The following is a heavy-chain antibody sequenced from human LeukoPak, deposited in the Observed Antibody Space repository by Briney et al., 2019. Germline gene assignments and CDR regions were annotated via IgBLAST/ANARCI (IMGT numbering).Heavy chain of an antibody. Sequence: GGSLTLSCAASGFTFSSYDMNWVRQAPGKGLEWVSYISRGSSTIYYADSVKGRFTISRDNAKNSLYLQMNSLRDEDTAVYYCARDSVGGFDPWGQGTLVTVSS. CDR3: ARDSVGGFDP. V-gene: IGHV3-48*02. J-gene: IGHJ5*02. D-gene: IGHD1-26*01. CDR2: ISRGSSTI. CDR1: GFTFSSYD.